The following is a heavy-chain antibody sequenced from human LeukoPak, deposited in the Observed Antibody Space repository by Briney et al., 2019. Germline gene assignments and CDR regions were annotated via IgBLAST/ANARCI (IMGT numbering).Heavy chain of an antibody. J-gene: IGHJ4*02. CDR1: GYRFTSYD. D-gene: IGHD6-25*01. CDR2: INPSGGST. Sequence: ASVKVSCTASGYRFTSYDMHWVRQAPGQGLEWMGIINPSGGSTSYAQRFQGRVAMTRDTSTTTVYMEVNSLTSEDTAVYFCARDGPTAAPFDYWGQGTLVT. CDR3: ARDGPTAAPFDY. V-gene: IGHV1-46*01.